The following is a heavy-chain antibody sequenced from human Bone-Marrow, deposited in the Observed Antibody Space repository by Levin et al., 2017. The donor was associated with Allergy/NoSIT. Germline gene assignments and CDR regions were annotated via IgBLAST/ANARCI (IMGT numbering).Heavy chain of an antibody. CDR1: GGSISSSY. V-gene: IGHV4-4*07. D-gene: IGHD3-3*01. CDR3: ARGGRLRETNFDY. Sequence: SQTLSLTCTVSGGSISSSYWSWIRQPAGKGLEWIGRIYTSGSTNYNPSLKSRVTMSVDTSKNQFSLKLSSVTAADTAVYYCARGGRLRETNFDYWGQGTLVTVSS. CDR2: IYTSGST. J-gene: IGHJ4*02.